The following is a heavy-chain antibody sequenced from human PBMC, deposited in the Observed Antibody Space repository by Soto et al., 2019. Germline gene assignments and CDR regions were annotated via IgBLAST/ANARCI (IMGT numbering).Heavy chain of an antibody. CDR1: GYTLTESS. D-gene: IGHD3-10*01. CDR2: FDPEDGET. V-gene: IGHV1-24*01. J-gene: IGHJ4*02. Sequence: GASVKVSCKVSGYTLTESSMHWVRQAPGKGLEWMGGFDPEDGETIYAQKFQGRVTMTEDTSTDTAYMELSSMRSEDTAVYYCATVQLLWFGESPLFDYWGQGTLVTVSS. CDR3: ATVQLLWFGESPLFDY.